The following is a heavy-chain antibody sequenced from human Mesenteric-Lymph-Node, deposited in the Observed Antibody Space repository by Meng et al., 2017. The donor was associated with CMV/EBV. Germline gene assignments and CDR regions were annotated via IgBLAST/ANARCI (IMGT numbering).Heavy chain of an antibody. CDR1: GFTFSSYG. Sequence: GESLKISCAASGFTFSSYGMHWVRQAPGKGLEWVAFIRYDGRNKYYADSVKGRFTISRDNSKNTLYLQMNSLRDEDTAVYYCHSELYCSRQSCDDYWGQGTLVTVSS. CDR3: HSELYCSRQSCDDY. CDR2: IRYDGRNK. V-gene: IGHV3-30*02. J-gene: IGHJ4*02. D-gene: IGHD2-15*01.